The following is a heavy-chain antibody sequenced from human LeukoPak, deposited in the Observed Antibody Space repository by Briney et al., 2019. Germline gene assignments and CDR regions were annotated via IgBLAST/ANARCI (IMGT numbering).Heavy chain of an antibody. V-gene: IGHV3-33*01. D-gene: IGHD3-22*01. J-gene: IGHJ3*02. CDR3: AREVSTYFHDSNGSWSRDAFDI. Sequence: GGSLRLSCAASGFTFSSYGMHWVRQAPGKGLEWVAVIWYDGSRKYYADSVKGRFTISRDNSKNTLYLQMNSLGAEDTAVYYCAREVSTYFHDSNGSWSRDAFDIWGQGTMVTVSS. CDR2: IWYDGSRK. CDR1: GFTFSSYG.